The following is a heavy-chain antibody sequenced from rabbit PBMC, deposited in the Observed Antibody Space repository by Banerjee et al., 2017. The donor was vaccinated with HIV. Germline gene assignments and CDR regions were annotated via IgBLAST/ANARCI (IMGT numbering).Heavy chain of an antibody. V-gene: IGHV1S40*01. CDR3: AREVGGAGVGYLNP. CDR2: IKTASGTA. Sequence: QSVEESGGDLVKPGASLTLTCTASGVDFSSNYYMCWVRQAPGKGLELIACIKTASGTAWYASWVNGRFTISKTSSTTVTLQMTSLTAADTATYFCAREVGGAGVGYLNPWGPGTLVTVS. CDR1: GVDFSSNYY. D-gene: IGHD3-1*01. J-gene: IGHJ2*01.